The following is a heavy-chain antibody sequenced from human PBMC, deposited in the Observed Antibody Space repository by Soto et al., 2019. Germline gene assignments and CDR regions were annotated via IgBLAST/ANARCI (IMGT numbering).Heavy chain of an antibody. D-gene: IGHD3-22*01. Sequence: QVELVESGGGVVQSGGSLRLSGAAPGVSFRVYALHRVRQAPGEGLEWVAVISPNGNNQYYADSVKGRFTISRDTSKSTLSLQMTSLRPEDTAVYYCASGAAFYYDTSRYWGQGTLVTVSS. CDR3: ASGAAFYYDTSRY. CDR2: ISPNGNNQ. V-gene: IGHV3-30*04. J-gene: IGHJ4*02. CDR1: GVSFRVYA.